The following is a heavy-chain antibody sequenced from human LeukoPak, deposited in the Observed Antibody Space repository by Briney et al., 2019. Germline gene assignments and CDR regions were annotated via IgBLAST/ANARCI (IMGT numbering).Heavy chain of an antibody. CDR1: GFTFSSYE. CDR3: ARGYDTSAYYVY. D-gene: IGHD3-22*01. J-gene: IGHJ4*02. Sequence: GSLRLSCAASGFTFSSYEMNWVRQAPGKGLEWVSYISSSGSTIYYADSVKGRFTISRDNAKNSLYLQMNSLRAEDTAVYYCARGYDTSAYYVYWGQGTLVTVSS. CDR2: ISSSGSTI. V-gene: IGHV3-48*03.